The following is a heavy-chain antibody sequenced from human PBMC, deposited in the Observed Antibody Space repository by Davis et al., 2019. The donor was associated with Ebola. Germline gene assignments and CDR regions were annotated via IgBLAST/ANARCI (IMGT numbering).Heavy chain of an antibody. CDR1: GGSISSVNW. J-gene: IGHJ4*02. Sequence: MPSETLSLTCGVSGGSISSVNWWSWVRQPPGKGLEWIGLIYTGNTNYSPSLKGRVTISADKNQLSLNLKSVTTADTAVYYCARGPTSGWSDFDYWGQGALVTVSS. CDR2: IYTGNT. V-gene: IGHV4/OR15-8*01. D-gene: IGHD6-19*01. CDR3: ARGPTSGWSDFDY.